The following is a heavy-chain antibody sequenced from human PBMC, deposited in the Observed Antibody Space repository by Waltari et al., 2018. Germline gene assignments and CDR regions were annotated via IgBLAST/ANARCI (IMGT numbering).Heavy chain of an antibody. CDR3: ARDGYSSAWFAF. J-gene: IGHJ5*01. CDR2: ISSSGNII. D-gene: IGHD6-19*01. V-gene: IGHV3-48*03. Sequence: EVQLVESGGGLVQPGGSLRLSCAASGFTFSSYEMNWVRQAPGRGLEWVSYISSSGNIIYYADSVKGRFTISRDNARNSLYLQMNSLRAEDTAVYYCARDGYSSAWFAFWGQGSLVTGSS. CDR1: GFTFSSYE.